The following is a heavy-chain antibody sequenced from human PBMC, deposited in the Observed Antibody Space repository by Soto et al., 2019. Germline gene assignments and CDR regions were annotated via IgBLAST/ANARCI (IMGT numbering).Heavy chain of an antibody. CDR1: GYSFTSYW. D-gene: IGHD5-18*01. Sequence: GESLKISCKGSGYSFTSYWISWVRQMPGKGLEWMGRIDPSDSYTNYSPSFQGHVTISADKSISTAYLQWSSLKASDTAMYYCVRLRYSYHLVDYWGQGTLVTVSS. J-gene: IGHJ4*02. CDR3: VRLRYSYHLVDY. CDR2: IDPSDSYT. V-gene: IGHV5-10-1*01.